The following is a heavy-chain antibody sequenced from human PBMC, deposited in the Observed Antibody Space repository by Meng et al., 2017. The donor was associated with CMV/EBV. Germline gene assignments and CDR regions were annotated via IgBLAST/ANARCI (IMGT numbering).Heavy chain of an antibody. CDR1: GGSLGGYY. CDR2: INNSGST. J-gene: IGHJ5*02. Sequence: VRLKRGGHGLWRRSGTLAPTCGCLGGSLGGYYWSWIRKPPGKGLGWFGEINNSGSTNYHPSLKSRVTISVDTSKNQFSLKLSSVTAADTAVYYCARGVGGWFDPWGQGTLVTVSS. D-gene: IGHD1-26*01. CDR3: ARGVGGWFDP. V-gene: IGHV4-34*01.